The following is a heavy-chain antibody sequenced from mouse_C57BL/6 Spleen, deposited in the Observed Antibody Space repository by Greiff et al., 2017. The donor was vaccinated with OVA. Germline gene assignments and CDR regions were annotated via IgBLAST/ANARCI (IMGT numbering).Heavy chain of an antibody. D-gene: IGHD1-1*01. Sequence: VQLQQSGAELARPGASVKLSCKASGYTFTSYGISWVKQRTGQGLEWIGEIYPRSGNTYYNEKFKGKATLTADKSSSTAYMELRSLTSEDSAVYFCARSSITTVVATEGYYFDYWGQGTTLTVSS. J-gene: IGHJ2*01. V-gene: IGHV1-81*01. CDR1: GYTFTSYG. CDR2: IYPRSGNT. CDR3: ARSSITTVVATEGYYFDY.